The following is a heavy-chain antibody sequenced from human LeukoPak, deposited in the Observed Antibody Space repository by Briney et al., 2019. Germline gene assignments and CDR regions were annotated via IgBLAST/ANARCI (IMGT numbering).Heavy chain of an antibody. CDR2: ISYDGSNK. V-gene: IGHV3-30-3*01. CDR1: GFTFSSYA. CDR3: AREGKDSYAHWFYYDGMDV. D-gene: IGHD5-18*01. J-gene: IGHJ6*02. Sequence: PGGSLRVSCAASGFTFSSYAMHWVRQAPGKGLEWVAVISYDGSNKYYADSVKGRFTISRDNSKNTLYLQMNSLRAEDTAVYYCAREGKDSYAHWFYYDGMDVWGQGTTVTDSS.